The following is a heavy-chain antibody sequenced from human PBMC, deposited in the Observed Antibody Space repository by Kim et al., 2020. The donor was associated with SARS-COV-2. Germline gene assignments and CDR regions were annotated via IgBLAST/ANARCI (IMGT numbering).Heavy chain of an antibody. V-gene: IGHV3-43*01. CDR1: GFTFDDYT. D-gene: IGHD5-12*01. CDR2: ISWDGGST. CDR3: AKDFHSEGGYSGYVGWGGMDV. Sequence: GGSLRLSCAASGFTFDDYTMHWVRQAPGKGLEWVSLISWDGGSTYYADSVKGRFTISRDNSKNSLYLQMNSLRTEDTALYYCAKDFHSEGGYSGYVGWGGMDVWGQGTTVTVSS. J-gene: IGHJ6*02.